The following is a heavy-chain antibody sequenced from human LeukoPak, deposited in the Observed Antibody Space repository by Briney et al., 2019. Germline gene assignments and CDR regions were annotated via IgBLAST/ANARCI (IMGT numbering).Heavy chain of an antibody. Sequence: PSETLSLTCTVSGGSISSSSYYWGWIRQPPGKGLEWIGSIYYSGSTYYNPSLKSRVTIPVDTSKNQFSLKLSSVTAADTAVYYCARRNYGSGSDYHFDYWGQGTLVTVSS. J-gene: IGHJ4*02. D-gene: IGHD3-10*01. CDR2: IYYSGST. V-gene: IGHV4-39*01. CDR3: ARRNYGSGSDYHFDY. CDR1: GGSISSSSYY.